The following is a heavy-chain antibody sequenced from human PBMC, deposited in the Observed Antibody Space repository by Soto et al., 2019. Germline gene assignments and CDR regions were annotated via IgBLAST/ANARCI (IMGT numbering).Heavy chain of an antibody. CDR1: GFTFSSYA. V-gene: IGHV3-30*14. D-gene: IGHD6-19*01. CDR3: GRLDKFSGGRS. Sequence: QVQLVESGGGVVQPGRSLRLSCAASGFTFSSYAMHWVRRAPGKGLEWVAAISHDGKNEFHADSVKGRFTVSRDNAKNIVYLQMDSLRPDDTALFDCGRLDKFSGGRSWGQGTEVTVSS. J-gene: IGHJ4*02. CDR2: ISHDGKNE.